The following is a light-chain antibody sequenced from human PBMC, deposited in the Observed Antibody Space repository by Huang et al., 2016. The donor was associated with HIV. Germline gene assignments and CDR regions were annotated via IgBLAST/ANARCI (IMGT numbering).Light chain of an antibody. J-gene: IGKJ2*01. CDR2: SAS. V-gene: IGKV3-15*01. CDR3: QQYRDWPPYT. CDR1: QSVGSD. Sequence: EIVLTQSPATLSVSPGERATLSCRARQSVGSDLAWYQHRPGQAPRLRIYSASTRATGIPARFSGSGYWTDFILTVSSLQSEDFVLYYCQQYRDWPPYTFGQGTKLEIK.